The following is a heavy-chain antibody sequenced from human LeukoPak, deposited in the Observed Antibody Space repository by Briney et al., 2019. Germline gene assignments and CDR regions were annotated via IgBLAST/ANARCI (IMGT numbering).Heavy chain of an antibody. CDR1: GYTLTELS. Sequence: ASVKVSCKVSGYTLTELSMHWVRQAPGKGLEWMGGFDPEDGETIYAQKFQGRVTMTEDTSTDTAYMELSSLRSKDTAVYYCATAGTTKAPYYYGMDVWGQGTTVTVSS. D-gene: IGHD1-7*01. V-gene: IGHV1-24*01. J-gene: IGHJ6*02. CDR3: ATAGTTKAPYYYGMDV. CDR2: FDPEDGET.